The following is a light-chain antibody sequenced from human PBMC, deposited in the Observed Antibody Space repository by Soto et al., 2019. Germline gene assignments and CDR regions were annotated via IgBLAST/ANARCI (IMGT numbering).Light chain of an antibody. Sequence: DIQMTQSPSTLSASVGDRVSITCRASQSISRWLAWYQQKPGKAPKLLIYDGSTLESGVPSRYSGSGSGTEFTLTISSQQPEDFATYYCQQLNSYPSITFGQGTRLEIK. CDR3: QQLNSYPSIT. J-gene: IGKJ5*01. CDR2: DGS. CDR1: QSISRW. V-gene: IGKV1-5*01.